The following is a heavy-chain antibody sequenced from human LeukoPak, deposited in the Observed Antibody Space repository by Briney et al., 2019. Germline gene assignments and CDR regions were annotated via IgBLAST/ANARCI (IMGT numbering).Heavy chain of an antibody. D-gene: IGHD3-22*01. CDR2: INHSGST. Sequence: SETLSLTCAVYGGSFSGYYWSWIRQPPGKGLEWIGEINHSGSTNYNPSLKSRVTISVDTSKNQFSLKLSSVTAADTAVYYCARHRKRGYYDIQFDPWGQGTLVTVSS. V-gene: IGHV4-34*01. CDR1: GGSFSGYY. CDR3: ARHRKRGYYDIQFDP. J-gene: IGHJ5*02.